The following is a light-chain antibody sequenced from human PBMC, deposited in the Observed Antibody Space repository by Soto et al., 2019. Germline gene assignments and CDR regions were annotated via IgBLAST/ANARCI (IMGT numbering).Light chain of an antibody. CDR1: QSVSIN. Sequence: EIVMTQSPATLSVSPGERATLSCRASQSVSINLAWYQQKPGQAPRLLIYGASTRATGIPARFSGSGSGTEFTLTISSLQSEDFAVYYCQQYGSSPTFGGGTKVEIK. J-gene: IGKJ4*01. CDR3: QQYGSSPT. V-gene: IGKV3-15*01. CDR2: GAS.